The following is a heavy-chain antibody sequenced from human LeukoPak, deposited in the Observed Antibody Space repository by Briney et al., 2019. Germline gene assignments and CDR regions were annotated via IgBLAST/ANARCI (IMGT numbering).Heavy chain of an antibody. Sequence: SETLSLTCTVSGGSISSYYWSWIRQSPELGLEWIGSIYYSGATDYNPSLKSRVTISADTSNNQFSLRLRSVTAADTAVYYCAREITLTGYKFGLGFNYWGQGTLVTVSS. CDR3: AREITLTGYKFGLGFNY. J-gene: IGHJ4*02. CDR2: IYYSGAT. CDR1: GGSISSYY. V-gene: IGHV4-59*01. D-gene: IGHD5-12*01.